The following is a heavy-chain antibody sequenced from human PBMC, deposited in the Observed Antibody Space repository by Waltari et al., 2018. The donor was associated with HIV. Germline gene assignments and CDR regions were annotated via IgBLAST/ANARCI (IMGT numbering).Heavy chain of an antibody. CDR3: AKGASGWSPGY. J-gene: IGHJ4*02. Sequence: QVLLVDSGGGVVQRGVSLRVPCAAFRFPFSRYAMHWVRQATGKGMEWVAVISYYGDNKYYADSVKGRFTISRDNSKNTLYLQMNSLRAEDTAVYYCAKGASGWSPGYWGQGTLVTVSS. V-gene: IGHV3-30*18. CDR1: RFPFSRYA. D-gene: IGHD6-19*01. CDR2: ISYYGDNK.